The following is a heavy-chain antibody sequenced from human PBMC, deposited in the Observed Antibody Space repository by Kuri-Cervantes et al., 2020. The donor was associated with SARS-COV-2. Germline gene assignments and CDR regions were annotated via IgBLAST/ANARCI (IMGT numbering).Heavy chain of an antibody. CDR2: ISGSGGST. CDR1: GFTFSSYA. J-gene: IGHJ6*03. CDR3: AKPPHCSSTSCYGGYYMDV. V-gene: IGHV3-23*01. Sequence: GGSLRLSCAASGFTFSSYAMSWVRQAPGKGLERVSAISGSGGSTYYADSVKGRFTISRDNSKNTLYLQMNSLRAEDTAVYYCAKPPHCSSTSCYGGYYMDVWGKGTTVTVSS. D-gene: IGHD2-2*01.